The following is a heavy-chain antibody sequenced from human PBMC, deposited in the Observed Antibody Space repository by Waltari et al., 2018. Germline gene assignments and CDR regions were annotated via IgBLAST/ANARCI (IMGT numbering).Heavy chain of an antibody. D-gene: IGHD4-17*01. CDR1: GGSISSYY. V-gene: IGHV4-4*07. CDR3: ARGVRATTVEDAFDI. CDR2: IYTSWST. Sequence: QVQLQESGPGLVKPSETLSLTCTVSGGSISSYYWSWIRQPAGKGLEWIGRIYTSWSTNYNPSLKSRVTMSVDTSKNQFSLKLSSVTAADTAVYYCARGVRATTVEDAFDIWGQGTMVTVSS. J-gene: IGHJ3*02.